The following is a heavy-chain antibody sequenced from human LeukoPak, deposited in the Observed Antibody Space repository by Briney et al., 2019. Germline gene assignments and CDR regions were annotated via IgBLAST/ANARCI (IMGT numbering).Heavy chain of an antibody. CDR1: GFTFSSYG. V-gene: IGHV3-30*18. CDR2: ISYDGSNK. Sequence: GGSLRLSCAASGFTFSSYGMHWVRQAPGKGLEWVAVISYDGSNKYYADSVKGRFTISRDNSKNTLYLQMNSLRAEDTAVYYCAKSPCYDSSGLVDYWGQGTLVTVSS. CDR3: AKSPCYDSSGLVDY. D-gene: IGHD3-22*01. J-gene: IGHJ4*02.